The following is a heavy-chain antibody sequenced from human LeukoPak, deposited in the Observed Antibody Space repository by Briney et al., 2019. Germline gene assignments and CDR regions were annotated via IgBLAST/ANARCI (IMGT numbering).Heavy chain of an antibody. D-gene: IGHD3-3*01. CDR2: IYYSGST. J-gene: IGHJ4*02. CDR1: GGSVNSYY. Sequence: NPSETLSLTCTVSGGSVNSYYWNWIRQPPGKGLEWIGYIYYSGSTNYNPSLKSRVTISVDTFKNQFSLKLSSVTAADTAVYYCARGHYDFWSGQNPLFDYWGQGTLVTVSS. CDR3: ARGHYDFWSGQNPLFDY. V-gene: IGHV4-59*02.